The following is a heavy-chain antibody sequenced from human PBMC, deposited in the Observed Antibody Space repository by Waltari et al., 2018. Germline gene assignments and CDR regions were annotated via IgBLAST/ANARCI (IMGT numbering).Heavy chain of an antibody. CDR1: GYTFTGYY. CDR3: ARAGGYSGYDNDY. CDR2: VNPTRGGT. D-gene: IGHD5-12*01. Sequence: QVQLVQSGAEVKKPGASVKVSCKASGYTFTGYYMHWVRQAPGQGLEWMGRVNPTRGGTNYAQKFQGRVTMTRDTSISTAYMELSRLRSDDTAVYYCARAGGYSGYDNDYWGQGTLVTVSS. J-gene: IGHJ4*02. V-gene: IGHV1-2*06.